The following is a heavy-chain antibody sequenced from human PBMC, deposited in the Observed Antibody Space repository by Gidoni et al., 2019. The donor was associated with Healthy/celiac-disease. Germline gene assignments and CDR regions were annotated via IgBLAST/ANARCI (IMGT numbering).Heavy chain of an antibody. CDR2: IYYSGST. V-gene: IGHV4-39*01. CDR1: GGSISSSSYY. Sequence: QLQLQESGPGLVKHSETLSLTCTVSGGSISSSSYYWGWIRQPPGKGLEWIGSIYYSGSTYYNPSLKSRVTISVDTSKNQFSLKLSSVTAADTAVYYCARLFTGWELIEYYFDYWGQGTLVTVSS. J-gene: IGHJ4*02. CDR3: ARLFTGWELIEYYFDY. D-gene: IGHD1-26*01.